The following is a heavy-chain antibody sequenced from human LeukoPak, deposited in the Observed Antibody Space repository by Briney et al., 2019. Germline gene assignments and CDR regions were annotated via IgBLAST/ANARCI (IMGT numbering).Heavy chain of an antibody. CDR3: ATPLGNWNDVYYFDY. J-gene: IGHJ4*02. CDR1: GYTLTELS. D-gene: IGHD1-1*01. V-gene: IGHV1-24*01. CDR2: FDPEDGET. Sequence: GASVKVSCKVSGYTLTELSMHWVRQAPGKGLEWMGGFDPEDGETIYAQKFQGGVTMTEDTSTDTAYMELSSLRSEDTAVYYCATPLGNWNDVYYFDYWGQGTLVTVSS.